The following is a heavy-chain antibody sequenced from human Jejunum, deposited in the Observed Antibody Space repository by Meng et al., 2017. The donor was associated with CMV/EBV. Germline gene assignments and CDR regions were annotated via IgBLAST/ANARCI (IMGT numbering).Heavy chain of an antibody. CDR1: GGPIRSGDYD. Sequence: SGGPIRSGDYDWGWVRQPPGKGLEWIGTIYYRGDTYYSPSLESRLTISVDTSKNQFSLRLRSVTAADTAVYYCARVTVVSQRFDYWGQGTRVTVSS. J-gene: IGHJ4*02. CDR3: ARVTVVSQRFDY. D-gene: IGHD6-25*01. CDR2: IYYRGDT. V-gene: IGHV4-39*07.